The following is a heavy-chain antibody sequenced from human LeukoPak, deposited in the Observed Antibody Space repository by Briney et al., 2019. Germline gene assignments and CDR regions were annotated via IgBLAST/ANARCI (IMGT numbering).Heavy chain of an antibody. J-gene: IGHJ4*02. CDR1: GYTFTNNY. CDR2: IYPRDGST. V-gene: IGHV1-46*01. Sequence: ASVKVSCKASGYTFTNNYLHWVRQAPGQGLEWMGMIYPRDGSTSYAQNFQGRVTVTRDTSTTTVHMELRGLGSEDTAVYYCARDQEGFDYWGQGTVVTVSS. CDR3: ARDQEGFDY.